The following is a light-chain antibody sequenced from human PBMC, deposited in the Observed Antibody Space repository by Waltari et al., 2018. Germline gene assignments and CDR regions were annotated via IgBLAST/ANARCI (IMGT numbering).Light chain of an antibody. Sequence: IHMSQSPSSVSASVGDRVTMTCRASQDIRNWLAWYQQKPGKAPNLLIYATSSLQTGVPSRFSGSGSGTEFTLTISSLQPEDFATYYCQQDNSFPLTFGPGTKVEFK. V-gene: IGKV1-12*01. CDR3: QQDNSFPLT. CDR1: QDIRNW. J-gene: IGKJ3*01. CDR2: ATS.